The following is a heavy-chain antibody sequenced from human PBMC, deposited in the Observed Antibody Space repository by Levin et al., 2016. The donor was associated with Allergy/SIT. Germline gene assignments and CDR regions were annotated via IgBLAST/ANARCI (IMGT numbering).Heavy chain of an antibody. V-gene: IGHV4-34*01. CDR1: GGSFSGYY. CDR2: INHSGST. J-gene: IGHJ4*02. CDR3: ARGTGHH. Sequence: SETLSLTCAVYGGSFSGYYWSWIRQPPGKGLEWIGEINHSGSTNYNPSLKSRVTISVDTSKNQFSLKLSSVTAADTAVYYCARGTGHHWGQGTLVTVSS.